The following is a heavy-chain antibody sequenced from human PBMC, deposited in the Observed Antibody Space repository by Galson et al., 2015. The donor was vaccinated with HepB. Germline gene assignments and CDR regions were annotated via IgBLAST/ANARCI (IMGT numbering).Heavy chain of an antibody. CDR1: GYTFSTYS. CDR3: ARIIMRVVVINP. V-gene: IGHV1-18*01. J-gene: IGHJ4*02. D-gene: IGHD3-22*01. CDR2: ISPYNGDT. Sequence: SVKVSCKASGYTFSTYSITWVRQAPGQGLEWMGWISPYNGDTDYARKFQGRVTMTTDISTSTAYMDLRSLRSDDTAVYYCARIIMRVVVINPWGQGTLVTVSP.